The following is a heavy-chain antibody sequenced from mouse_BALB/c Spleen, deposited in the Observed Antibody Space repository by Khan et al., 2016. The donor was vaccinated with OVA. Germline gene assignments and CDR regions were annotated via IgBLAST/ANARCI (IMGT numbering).Heavy chain of an antibody. CDR1: GFSLSRYN. Sequence: QVQLKESGPGVVAPSQSLSITCTVSGFSLSRYNIHWVRQPPGKGLEWLGMIWGGGGTDYNSTLKSRLSIRKDNSQSQVLLKMNSLQTDDTAMYYCARAYYRYDGYYAMDYWGQGTSVTVSS. V-gene: IGHV2-6-4*01. CDR3: ARAYYRYDGYYAMDY. CDR2: IWGGGGT. J-gene: IGHJ4*01. D-gene: IGHD2-14*01.